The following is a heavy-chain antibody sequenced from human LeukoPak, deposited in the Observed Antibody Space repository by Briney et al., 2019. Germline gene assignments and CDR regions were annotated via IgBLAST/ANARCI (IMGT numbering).Heavy chain of an antibody. CDR1: GFTFSSYG. CDR2: IRYDGSNK. Sequence: GGSLRLSCAASGFTFSSYGMHWVRQAPGKGLEWVAFIRYDGSNKYCADSVKGRFTISRDNSKNTLYLQMNSLRAEDTAVYYCAKDGNWAFDIWGQGTMVTVSS. D-gene: IGHD4-23*01. J-gene: IGHJ3*02. V-gene: IGHV3-30*02. CDR3: AKDGNWAFDI.